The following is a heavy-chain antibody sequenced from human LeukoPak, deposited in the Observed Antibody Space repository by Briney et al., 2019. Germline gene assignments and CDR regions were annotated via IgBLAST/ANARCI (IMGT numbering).Heavy chain of an antibody. CDR1: GGSISSGGYS. D-gene: IGHD4-23*01. V-gene: IGHV4-30-2*01. J-gene: IGHJ4*02. Sequence: SQTLSLTCAVSGGSISSGGYSWSWIRQPPGKGLEWIGEINHSGSTNYNPSLKSRVTISVDTSKNQFSLELSSVTAADTAVYYCARGPTVVTWESSEILDYWGQGTLVTVSS. CDR3: ARGPTVVTWESSEILDY. CDR2: INHSGST.